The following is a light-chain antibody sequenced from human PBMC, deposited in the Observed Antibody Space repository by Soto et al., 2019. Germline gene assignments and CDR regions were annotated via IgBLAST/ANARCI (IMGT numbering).Light chain of an antibody. CDR2: GNS. Sequence: QSVLTQPPSVSGAPGQRVTISCTGSSSNIGAGFDVHWYHQIAGTAPKLLIYGNSNRPSGVPDRFSGSKSGTSATLGITGLQPGDEADYYCGTWDSSLSAAQGVFGGGTKLTVL. J-gene: IGLJ2*01. CDR3: GTWDSSLSAAQGV. V-gene: IGLV1-40*01. CDR1: SSNIGAGFD.